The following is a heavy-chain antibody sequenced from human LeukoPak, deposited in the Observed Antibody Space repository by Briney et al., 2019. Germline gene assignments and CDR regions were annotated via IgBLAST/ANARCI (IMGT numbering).Heavy chain of an antibody. Sequence: PSETLSLTCAVYGGSFSGYYWSWIRQPPGKGLEWIGEINHSGSTNYNPSLKSRVTISVDTSKNQFSLKLSSVTAADTAVYYCARDWGVVTESGSLWDRKRVYYYYGIDVWGQGTTVTVSS. CDR2: INHSGST. CDR1: GGSFSGYY. CDR3: ARDWGVVTESGSLWDRKRVYYYYGIDV. D-gene: IGHD2-21*02. J-gene: IGHJ6*02. V-gene: IGHV4-34*01.